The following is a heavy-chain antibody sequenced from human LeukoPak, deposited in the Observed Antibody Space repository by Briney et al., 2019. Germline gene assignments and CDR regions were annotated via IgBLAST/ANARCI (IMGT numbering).Heavy chain of an antibody. D-gene: IGHD3-22*01. J-gene: IGHJ4*02. CDR2: ISGSGGST. V-gene: IGHV3-23*01. CDR1: GFTFSSYA. Sequence: GGSLRLSCAASGFTFSSYAMSWVRQAPGKGLEWVSAISGSGGSTYYADSVKGRFTISRDNSKNTLYLQMNSLRAEDTDVYYCAKFSGDYYDSSGYFTFDYWGQGTLVTVSS. CDR3: AKFSGDYYDSSGYFTFDY.